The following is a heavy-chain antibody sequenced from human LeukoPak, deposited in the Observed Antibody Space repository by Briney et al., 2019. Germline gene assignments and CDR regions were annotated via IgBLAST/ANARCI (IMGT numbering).Heavy chain of an antibody. V-gene: IGHV3-21*01. CDR3: ARGSSGSYYGGVDY. Sequence: GGSLRLSCAASGFTFSSYTVNWVRQAPGKGLEWVSSISSSSRYIYYADSVKGRFTISRDNTKNSLYLQMNSLRAVDTALYYCARGSSGSYYGGVDYWGQGTLVTVSS. CDR1: GFTFSSYT. CDR2: ISSSSRYI. J-gene: IGHJ4*02. D-gene: IGHD1-26*01.